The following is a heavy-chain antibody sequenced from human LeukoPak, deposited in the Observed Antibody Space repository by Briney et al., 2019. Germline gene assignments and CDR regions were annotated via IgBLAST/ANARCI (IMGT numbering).Heavy chain of an antibody. CDR2: INHSGST. CDR1: GGSISSSSYY. V-gene: IGHV4-39*07. CDR3: ARGRRNQRWLQFKPNYDAFDI. D-gene: IGHD5-24*01. Sequence: PSETLSLTCTVSGGSISSSSYYWGWIRQPPGKGLEWIGEINHSGSTNYNPSLKSRVTISVDTSKNQFSLKLSSVTAADTAVYYCARGRRNQRWLQFKPNYDAFDIWGQGTMVTVSS. J-gene: IGHJ3*02.